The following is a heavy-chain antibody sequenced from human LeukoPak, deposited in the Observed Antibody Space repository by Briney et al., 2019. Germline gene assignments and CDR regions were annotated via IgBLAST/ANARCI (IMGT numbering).Heavy chain of an antibody. CDR1: GVTVSSNF. CDR3: ARHRSGRWFDP. Sequence: GGSLRLSCAASGVTVSSNFMSWVRQAPGKGLECVSLIYSSGSTYYADSVKGRFTISRDNSKNTLYLQMNSLKAEDTAVYYCARHRSGRWFDPWGQGTLVTVSS. CDR2: IYSSGST. V-gene: IGHV3-53*01. D-gene: IGHD3-10*01. J-gene: IGHJ5*02.